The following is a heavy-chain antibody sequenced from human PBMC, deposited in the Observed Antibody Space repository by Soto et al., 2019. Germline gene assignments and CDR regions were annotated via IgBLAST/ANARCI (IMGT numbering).Heavy chain of an antibody. D-gene: IGHD3-10*01. CDR1: GGSISSGGYY. CDR3: ARDQEGSGSYYKGDWFDP. Sequence: QVQLQESGPGLVKPSQTLSLTCTVSGGSISSGGYYWSWIRQHPGKVLEWIGYIYYSGSTYYNPSLKSRVTISVDTSKNQFSLKLSSVTAADTAVYYCARDQEGSGSYYKGDWFDPWGQGTLVTVSS. CDR2: IYYSGST. V-gene: IGHV4-31*03. J-gene: IGHJ5*02.